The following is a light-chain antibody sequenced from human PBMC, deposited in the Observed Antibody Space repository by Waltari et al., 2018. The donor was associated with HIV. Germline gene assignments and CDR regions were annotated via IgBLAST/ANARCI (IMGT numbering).Light chain of an antibody. Sequence: ETVMTQSPATLSVSPGERAILSCRACQSVGTSVAWSQQRPGQAPRLLISAASTRATGVPARFSGSGSGTEFTLTISSLQSEDFVVYYCQQYSDWPPGFTFGQGTKLDIK. V-gene: IGKV3-15*01. CDR2: AAS. CDR3: QQYSDWPPGFT. CDR1: QSVGTS. J-gene: IGKJ2*01.